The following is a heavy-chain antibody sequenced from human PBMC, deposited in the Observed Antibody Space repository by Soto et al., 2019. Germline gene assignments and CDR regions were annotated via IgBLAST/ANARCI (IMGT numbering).Heavy chain of an antibody. CDR2: ISYDGSNK. Sequence: QVQLVESGGGVVQPGRSLRLSCAASGFTFSSYAMHWVRQAPGKGLEWVAVISYDGSNKYYADSVKGRFTISRDNSKNTLYLQMNSLRAEDTAVYYCARDRPEMAKIPDAFDIWGQGTMVTVSS. J-gene: IGHJ3*02. V-gene: IGHV3-30-3*01. CDR3: ARDRPEMAKIPDAFDI. D-gene: IGHD5-12*01. CDR1: GFTFSSYA.